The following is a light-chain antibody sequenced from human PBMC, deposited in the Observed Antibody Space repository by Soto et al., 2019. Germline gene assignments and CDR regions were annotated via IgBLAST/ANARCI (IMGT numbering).Light chain of an antibody. CDR3: QQCNDWPWT. V-gene: IGKV3D-20*02. CDR2: GAS. J-gene: IGKJ1*01. Sequence: EILLTLSPSTPSFSPREGVTLSCRASQSVTSSYLAWYQQKPGQAPRLLIYGASGRATGIPARFSGSGSGREFTLTISSLESEDFAVYFCQQCNDWPWTFGQGTKVDIK. CDR1: QSVTSSY.